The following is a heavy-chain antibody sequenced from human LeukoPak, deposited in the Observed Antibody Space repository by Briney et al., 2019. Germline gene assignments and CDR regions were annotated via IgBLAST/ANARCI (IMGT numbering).Heavy chain of an antibody. CDR1: GGSISSYY. D-gene: IGHD2-21*02. CDR3: ARDSPYCGGDCYGVYYYYGMDV. CDR2: IYYSGST. J-gene: IGHJ6*02. V-gene: IGHV4-59*01. Sequence: PSETLSLTCAVYGGSISSYYWSWIRQPPGKGLEWIGYIYYSGSTNYNPSLKSRVTISVDTSKNQFSLKLSSVTAADTAVYYCARDSPYCGGDCYGVYYYYGMDVWGQGTTVTVSS.